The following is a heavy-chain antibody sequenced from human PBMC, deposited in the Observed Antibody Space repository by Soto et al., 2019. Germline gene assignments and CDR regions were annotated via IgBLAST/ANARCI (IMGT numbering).Heavy chain of an antibody. CDR1: GFTFSSYS. J-gene: IGHJ4*02. CDR2: ISSSSSTI. Sequence: GGSLRLSCAASGFTFSSYSMNWVRQAPGKGLEWVSYISSSSSTINYADSVKGRFTNSKDNAKTSLYLQMNSLRDEDTAVYYCARVYGDYGWFDYWGQGTLVTVSS. V-gene: IGHV3-48*02. CDR3: ARVYGDYGWFDY. D-gene: IGHD4-17*01.